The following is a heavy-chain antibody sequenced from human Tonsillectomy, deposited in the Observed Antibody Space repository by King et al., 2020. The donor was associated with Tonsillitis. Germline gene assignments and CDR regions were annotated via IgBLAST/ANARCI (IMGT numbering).Heavy chain of an antibody. D-gene: IGHD2-2*02. J-gene: IGHJ4*02. V-gene: IGHV3-7*03. CDR1: VFTFGNYW. Sequence: VQLVESGGGLVQPGGSLRLSCAASVFTFGNYWLSWFRQAPGKGLEWVANIKEDGSQRGYVASVQGRFTISRDNAKSTLYLQMNSLRVEDTAVYYCSRDVSYTPAGDYWGQGTLVTVS. CDR3: SRDVSYTPAGDY. CDR2: IKEDGSQR.